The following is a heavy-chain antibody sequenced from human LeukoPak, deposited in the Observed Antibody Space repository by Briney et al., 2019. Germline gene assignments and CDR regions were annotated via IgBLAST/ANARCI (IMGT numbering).Heavy chain of an antibody. Sequence: GGSLRLSCAASGFIVSHKYMAWVRQAPGKGLEWVSYISSSSSTIYYADSVKGRFTISRDNAKNSLYLQMNSLRAEDTAVYYCARDRMSGWYGSTTDYWGQGTLVTVSS. V-gene: IGHV3-48*04. CDR2: ISSSSSTI. CDR1: GFIVSHKY. D-gene: IGHD6-19*01. J-gene: IGHJ4*02. CDR3: ARDRMSGWYGSTTDY.